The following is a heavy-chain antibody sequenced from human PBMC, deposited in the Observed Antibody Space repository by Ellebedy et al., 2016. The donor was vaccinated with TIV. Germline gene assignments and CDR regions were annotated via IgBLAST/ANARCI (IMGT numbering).Heavy chain of an antibody. J-gene: IGHJ4*02. CDR2: TDYSGST. V-gene: IGHV4-31*03. Sequence: MPSETLSLTCTVPGGSISRGSYYWNWIRQYPGKGLEWIGYTDYSGSTYYNPSLKSRVNLSVDTSKNQFSLKLSSVTAADTAVYYCARGKFAAAGIDYWGQGTLVTVSS. CDR1: GGSISRGSYY. D-gene: IGHD6-13*01. CDR3: ARGKFAAAGIDY.